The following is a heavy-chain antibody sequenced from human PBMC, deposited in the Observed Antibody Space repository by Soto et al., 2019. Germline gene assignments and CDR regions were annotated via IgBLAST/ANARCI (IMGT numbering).Heavy chain of an antibody. J-gene: IGHJ5*02. Sequence: PSETLSPTCTVSGGSISSSSYYWGWIRQPPGKGLEWIGSIYYSGSTYYNPSLKSRVTISVDTSKNQFSLKLSSVTAADTAVYYCARLLTKRNWFDPWGQGTLVTVSS. V-gene: IGHV4-39*01. CDR3: ARLLTKRNWFDP. CDR1: GGSISSSSYY. D-gene: IGHD7-27*01. CDR2: IYYSGST.